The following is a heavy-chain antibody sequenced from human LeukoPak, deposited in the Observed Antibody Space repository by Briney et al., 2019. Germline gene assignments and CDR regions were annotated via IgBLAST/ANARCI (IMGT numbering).Heavy chain of an antibody. J-gene: IGHJ4*02. D-gene: IGHD4-17*01. V-gene: IGHV3-9*01. CDR2: ISWNSGSI. CDR3: AKEGMTTVTTRFFDY. Sequence: PGGSLRLSCAASGFTFSIYTMTWVRQAPGKGLEWVSGISWNSGSIGYADSVKGRFTISRDNAKNSLYLQMNSLRAEDTALYYCAKEGMTTVTTRFFDYWGQGTLVTVSS. CDR1: GFTFSIYT.